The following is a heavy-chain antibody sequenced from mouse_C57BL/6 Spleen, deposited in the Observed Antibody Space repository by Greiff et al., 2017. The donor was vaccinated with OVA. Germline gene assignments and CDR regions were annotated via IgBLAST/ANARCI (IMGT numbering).Heavy chain of an antibody. CDR3: AMNYYGSSYGYFDY. D-gene: IGHD1-1*01. J-gene: IGHJ2*01. V-gene: IGHV1-61*01. Sequence: VQLQQPGAELVRPGSSVKLSCKASGYTFTSYWMDWVKQRPGQGLEWIGNIYPSDSETHYNQKFKDKATLTVDKSSSTAYMQLSSLTSEDSAVYYCAMNYYGSSYGYFDYWGQGTTLTVSS. CDR2: IYPSDSET. CDR1: GYTFTSYW.